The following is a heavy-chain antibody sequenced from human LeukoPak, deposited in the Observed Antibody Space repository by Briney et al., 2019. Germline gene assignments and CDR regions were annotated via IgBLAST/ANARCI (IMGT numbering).Heavy chain of an antibody. V-gene: IGHV1-2*02. CDR3: TRRLGGSSEGYDY. Sequence: GASVKVSCKASGHTFTGYYIHWVRQAPGQGLEWVGWINPNNGGTKYTQKFLGRVTMTGDTSINTAYMEVTSLRSDDTAVYYCTRRLGGSSEGYDYWGQGTLVTVSS. CDR2: INPNNGGT. CDR1: GHTFTGYY. J-gene: IGHJ4*02. D-gene: IGHD1-26*01.